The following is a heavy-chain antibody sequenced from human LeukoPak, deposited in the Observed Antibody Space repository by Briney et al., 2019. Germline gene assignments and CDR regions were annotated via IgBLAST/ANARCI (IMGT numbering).Heavy chain of an antibody. CDR2: IKEDGSRI. V-gene: IGHV3-7*01. CDR1: GFSFSAAW. CDR3: VGSSGWLFDY. Sequence: GGPLRLSCEASGFSFSAAWLTWVRQAPGKGLEWVANIKEDGSRINYVDSVKGRFTISRDNAKNSVYLQMDNLRAEDTAVYYCVGSSGWLFDYWGQGILVAVSS. D-gene: IGHD6-19*01. J-gene: IGHJ4*02.